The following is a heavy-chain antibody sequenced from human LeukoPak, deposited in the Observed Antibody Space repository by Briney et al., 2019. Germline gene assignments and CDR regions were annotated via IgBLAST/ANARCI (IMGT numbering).Heavy chain of an antibody. CDR1: GFTFSSYS. CDR2: ISSSRSYI. V-gene: IGHV3-21*01. D-gene: IGHD2-15*01. Sequence: GGSLRLSCAASGFTFSSYSMNWVRQAPGKGLEWVSSISSSRSYIYYADSLKGRFTISRDNAENSLYLQMNSLRAEDTAVYYCARLYCSGATCYANLDYWGQGTLVAVSS. CDR3: ARLYCSGATCYANLDY. J-gene: IGHJ4*02.